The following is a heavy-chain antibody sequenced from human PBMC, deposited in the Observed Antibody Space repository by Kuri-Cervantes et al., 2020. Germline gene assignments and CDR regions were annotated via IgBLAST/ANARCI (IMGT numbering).Heavy chain of an antibody. D-gene: IGHD4-17*01. CDR2: IYHTGST. J-gene: IGHJ3*02. CDR3: ARACGAGGLGAFDI. V-gene: IGHV4-59*01. CDR1: GGSFSGCY. Sequence: SETLSLTCTVSGGSFSGCYWSWSRQPPGEGLEWIGYIYHTGSTNYNPSLKSRVTISIDKSQNQFSLKLKFLTAADTAVYYCARACGAGGLGAFDIWGQGARVTVSS.